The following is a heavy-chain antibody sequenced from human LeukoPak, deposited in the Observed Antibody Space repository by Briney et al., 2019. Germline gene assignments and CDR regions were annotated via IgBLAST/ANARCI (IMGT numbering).Heavy chain of an antibody. CDR3: AKSGLAASGRNIWFDP. V-gene: IGHV3-23*01. Sequence: GGSLRLSCAASGFTSSNYAMGWVRQAPGKGLEWVSTVSGSGVTTYYADSVKGRFTISRDTSKNTLYLQMDSLRAEDTAVYYCAKSGLAASGRNIWFDPWGQGTLVTVSS. CDR2: VSGSGVTT. CDR1: GFTSSNYA. J-gene: IGHJ5*02. D-gene: IGHD6-13*01.